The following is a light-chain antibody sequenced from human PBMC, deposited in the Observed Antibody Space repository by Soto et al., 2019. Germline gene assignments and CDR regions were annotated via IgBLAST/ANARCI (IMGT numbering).Light chain of an antibody. Sequence: QSVLTQPPSVSGAPGQRVTISCTGNNSNLGEGYDVHWYQQLPGAAPKLVIFGNRNRPSGVPERFSGSKSGTSASLAITGLQAEDEADYYCQAYDYRLTAFVFGGGTKLTVL. CDR1: NSNLGEGYD. J-gene: IGLJ3*02. V-gene: IGLV1-40*01. CDR2: GNR. CDR3: QAYDYRLTAFV.